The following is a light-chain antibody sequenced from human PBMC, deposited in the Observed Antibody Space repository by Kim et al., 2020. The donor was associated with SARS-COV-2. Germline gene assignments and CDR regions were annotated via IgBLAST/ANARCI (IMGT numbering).Light chain of an antibody. Sequence: EIVMTQSPATLSVSPGERATLSCRASQSVSSNLAWYQQKPGQAPRLLIYGASTRATGIPARFSGSGSGTEFTLTISSLQSEDFAVYYCQQYNNWPPCTFGGGTKEDIK. CDR3: QQYNNWPPCT. CDR2: GAS. CDR1: QSVSSN. V-gene: IGKV3-15*01. J-gene: IGKJ4*01.